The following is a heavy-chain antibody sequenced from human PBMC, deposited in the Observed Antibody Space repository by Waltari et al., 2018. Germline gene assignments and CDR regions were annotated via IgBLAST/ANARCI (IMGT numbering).Heavy chain of an antibody. Sequence: QVQLQESGPGLVKPSETLSLTCTVTGGSISSHYGSWIRQPPGKGLEWIGYIYYSGVTNYNPAHKSRVTISVDTSKNQFSLKLSPVTAADTAVYYCASSVWTTVTTFDYWGQGTLVTVSS. D-gene: IGHD4-17*01. CDR1: GGSISSHY. J-gene: IGHJ4*02. CDR2: IYYSGVT. V-gene: IGHV4-59*11. CDR3: ASSVWTTVTTFDY.